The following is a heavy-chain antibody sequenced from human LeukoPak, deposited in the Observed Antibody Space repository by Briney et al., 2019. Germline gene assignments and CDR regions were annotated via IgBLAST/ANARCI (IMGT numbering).Heavy chain of an antibody. CDR2: IRDSGET. D-gene: IGHD4-17*01. J-gene: IGHJ5*02. V-gene: IGHV3-66*03. CDR1: GLSVSNYY. CDR3: ARDRAVTQDWVEFDP. Sequence: GGSLRLSCAGSGLSVSNYYMSWVRQAPGKGLEWVSLIRDSGETFYADSVKGRFTISRDNSKNTMYLQMNRLRVEDTAVYFCARDRAVTQDWVEFDPWGQGTLVTVSS.